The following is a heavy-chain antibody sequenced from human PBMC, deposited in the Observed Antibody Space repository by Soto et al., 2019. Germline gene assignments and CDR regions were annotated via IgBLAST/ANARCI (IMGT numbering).Heavy chain of an antibody. CDR3: ATAQMVEKVIEY. CDR1: DDSISSYY. J-gene: IGHJ4*02. V-gene: IGHV4-59*01. D-gene: IGHD2-8*01. Sequence: SETLSLTCSVSDDSISSYYWSWIRQPPGKGLQWIGYVFYRGGTAYNPSLKSRVTISLDMSKKQFSLNLNSVTAADTAAYFCATAQMVEKVIEYWGQGTLGTVSA. CDR2: VFYRGGT.